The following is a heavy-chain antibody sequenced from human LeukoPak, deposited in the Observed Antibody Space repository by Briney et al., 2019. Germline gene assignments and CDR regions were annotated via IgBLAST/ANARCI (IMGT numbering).Heavy chain of an antibody. CDR3: ARRYCSSSSCSGNNWFDP. Sequence: ASETLSLTCTVSGGSISSGSYYWSWIRQPAGKGLEWIGRIYTSGSTNYNPSLKSRVTISVDTSKNQFSLKLSSVTAADTAVYYCARRYCSSSSCSGNNWFDPWGQGTLVTVSS. J-gene: IGHJ5*02. V-gene: IGHV4-61*02. D-gene: IGHD2-2*01. CDR2: IYTSGST. CDR1: GGSISSGSYY.